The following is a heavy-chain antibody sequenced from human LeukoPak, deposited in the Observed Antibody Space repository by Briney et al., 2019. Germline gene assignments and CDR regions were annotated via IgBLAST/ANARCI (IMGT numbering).Heavy chain of an antibody. J-gene: IGHJ5*02. V-gene: IGHV3-20*04. CDR3: ARDRRGITGTEWFDP. D-gene: IGHD1-20*01. CDR2: ISWNSDST. CDR1: GFTFGDYG. Sequence: GGSLRLSCEGSGFTFGDYGMSWVRQAPGKGPEWVAGISWNSDSTGYPDSVKGRFTISRDNAKNSLYLQMNSLRVEDTALYYCARDRRGITGTEWFDPWGQGTLVTVSS.